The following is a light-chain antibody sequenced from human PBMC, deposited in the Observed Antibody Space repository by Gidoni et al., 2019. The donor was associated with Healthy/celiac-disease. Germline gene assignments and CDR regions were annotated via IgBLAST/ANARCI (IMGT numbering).Light chain of an antibody. CDR1: QSVSSY. Sequence: IVLTQSPATLSLSPGERATLSCRASQSVSSYLAWYQQKPGQAPRLLIYDASNMATGIPARFSGSGSGTDFTLTISSLEPEDFAVYYCQQRSNWPPALTFGGGTKVEIK. V-gene: IGKV3-11*01. J-gene: IGKJ4*01. CDR3: QQRSNWPPALT. CDR2: DAS.